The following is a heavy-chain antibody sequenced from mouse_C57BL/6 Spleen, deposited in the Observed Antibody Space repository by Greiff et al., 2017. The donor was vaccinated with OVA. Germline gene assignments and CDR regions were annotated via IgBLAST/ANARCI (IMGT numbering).Heavy chain of an antibody. Sequence: QVQLKQSGAELARPGASVKLSCKASGYTFTSYGISWVKQRTGQGLEWIGEIYPRSGNTYYNEKFKGKATLTADKSSSTAYMELRSLTSEDSAVYFCAREGDSGYFDVWGTGTTVTVSS. CDR1: GYTFTSYG. CDR2: IYPRSGNT. J-gene: IGHJ1*03. CDR3: AREGDSGYFDV. V-gene: IGHV1-81*01.